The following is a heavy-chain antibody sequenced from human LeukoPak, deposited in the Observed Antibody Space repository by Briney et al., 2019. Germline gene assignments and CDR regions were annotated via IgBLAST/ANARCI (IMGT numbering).Heavy chain of an antibody. J-gene: IGHJ5*02. Sequence: ASVKVSCKASGYTFTGYYMHWVRQAPGQGLEWMGWINPNSGGTNYAQKFQGRVTMTRDTSISTAYMELSRLRSDDTAVYHCAREGGDCSSTSCYSWFDPWGQGTLVTVSS. CDR2: INPNSGGT. V-gene: IGHV1-2*02. CDR3: AREGGDCSSTSCYSWFDP. D-gene: IGHD2-2*02. CDR1: GYTFTGYY.